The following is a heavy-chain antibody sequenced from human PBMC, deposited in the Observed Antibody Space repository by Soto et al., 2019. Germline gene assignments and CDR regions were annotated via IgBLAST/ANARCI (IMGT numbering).Heavy chain of an antibody. Sequence: EVQLVESGGGLVQPGGSLRLSCAASGFTFSSYWMHWVRQAPGKGLVWVSRINSDGSSTNYADTVKGRFTISRDNAKNTLYLQMNSLRAEDTAVYYCARDPRGVNWFDHWGQGTLVTVSS. CDR2: INSDGSST. CDR3: ARDPRGVNWFDH. V-gene: IGHV3-74*01. CDR1: GFTFSSYW. D-gene: IGHD2-8*01. J-gene: IGHJ5*02.